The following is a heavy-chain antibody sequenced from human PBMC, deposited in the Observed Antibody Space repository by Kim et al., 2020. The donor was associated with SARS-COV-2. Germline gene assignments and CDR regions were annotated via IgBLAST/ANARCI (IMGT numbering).Heavy chain of an antibody. V-gene: IGHV3-21*01. J-gene: IGHJ6*02. CDR1: GFTFSSYG. CDR3: ASYSVPAAYQPEVTANYYYYYGMDV. D-gene: IGHD2-2*01. Sequence: GGSLRLSCAASGFTFSSYGMNWVRQAPGKGLEWVSSISSSSSYIYYADSVKGRFTISRDNAKNSLYLQMNSLRAEDTAVYYCASYSVPAAYQPEVTANYYYYYGMDVWGQGTTVTVSS. CDR2: ISSSSSYI.